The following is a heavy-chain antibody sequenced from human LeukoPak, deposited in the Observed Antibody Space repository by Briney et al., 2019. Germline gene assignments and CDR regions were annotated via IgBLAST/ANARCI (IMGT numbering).Heavy chain of an antibody. CDR3: ARASYYYGSGSGPRFDP. D-gene: IGHD3-10*01. Sequence: SETLSLTCAVSGGSISSNSYYWGWIRQPPGKGLEWIGSIYYSGSTYYNPSLKSRVTMSVDTPKNQFSLKLSSVTAADTAVYYCARASYYYGSGSGPRFDPWGQGTLVTVSS. CDR1: GGSISSNSYY. CDR2: IYYSGST. V-gene: IGHV4-39*07. J-gene: IGHJ5*02.